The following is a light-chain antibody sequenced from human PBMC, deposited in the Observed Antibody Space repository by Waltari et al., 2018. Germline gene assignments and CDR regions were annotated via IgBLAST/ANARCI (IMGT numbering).Light chain of an antibody. CDR2: DTS. CDR1: PSVSGY. CDR3: QQYCDTPRT. J-gene: IGKJ1*01. V-gene: IGKV3-11*01. Sequence: EIVLTQSPATVSLYLGERATLSCRASPSVSGYLAWYQQKPGQAPRLLLYDTSNRATGIPARFSGSGSGTDFTLTISSLQAEDVAVYYCQQYCDTPRTFGQGTKVEIK.